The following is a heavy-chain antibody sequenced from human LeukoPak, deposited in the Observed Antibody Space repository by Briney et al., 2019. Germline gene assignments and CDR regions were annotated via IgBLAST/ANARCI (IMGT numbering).Heavy chain of an antibody. CDR1: GYTFTSYG. CDR3: VRASSFGSIISPLDY. Sequence: ASVKVSCKASGYTFTSYGISWVRQAPGQGLEWMGWISAYNGNTNYAQKLQGRVTMTTDTSTSTAYIELGSLRSEDTAVYYCVRASSFGSIISPLDYWGQGTLVTVSS. J-gene: IGHJ4*02. V-gene: IGHV1-18*01. CDR2: ISAYNGNT. D-gene: IGHD2-21*01.